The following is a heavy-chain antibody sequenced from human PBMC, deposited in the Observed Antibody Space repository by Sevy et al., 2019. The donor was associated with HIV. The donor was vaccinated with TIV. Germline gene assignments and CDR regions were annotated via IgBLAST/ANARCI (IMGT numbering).Heavy chain of an antibody. CDR1: GGTFSSYA. CDR3: ARVSGYCSSTSCYRFYYYYGMDV. Sequence: ASVKVSCKASGGTFSSYAISWVRQAPGQGLEWMGGIIPIFGTANYAQKFQGRVTITADESTSTAYMELSSLRSEDTAVYYCARVSGYCSSTSCYRFYYYYGMDVWGQRTTVTVSS. D-gene: IGHD2-2*02. J-gene: IGHJ6*02. V-gene: IGHV1-69*13. CDR2: IIPIFGTA.